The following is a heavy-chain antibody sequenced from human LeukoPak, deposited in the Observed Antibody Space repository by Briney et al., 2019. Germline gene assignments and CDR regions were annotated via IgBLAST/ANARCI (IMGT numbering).Heavy chain of an antibody. Sequence: GASVKVSCKASGYTSTSYGITWVRQAPGQGLEWMGWISAYNGNTNYAQKLQGRVTMTTDTSTSTAYMELRSLRSDDTAVYYCAREDFRDFYDSSGYYVWFDPWGQGTLVTVSS. V-gene: IGHV1-18*01. J-gene: IGHJ5*02. CDR2: ISAYNGNT. CDR3: AREDFRDFYDSSGYYVWFDP. D-gene: IGHD3-22*01. CDR1: GYTSTSYG.